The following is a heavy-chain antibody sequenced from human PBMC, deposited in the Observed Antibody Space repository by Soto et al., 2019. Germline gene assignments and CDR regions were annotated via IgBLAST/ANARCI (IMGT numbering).Heavy chain of an antibody. J-gene: IGHJ5*02. D-gene: IGHD4-17*01. Sequence: QVQLVQSGAEVKKPGASVKVSCKVSGYTLNEVAMHWVRQAPGKGLEWLGGFDPDEAETIYAQHFQGRVTMTEDTSTDTVYMELSSLSSEDTALYFCTTYHGDYNFDHWGQGTLLTVSS. CDR3: TTYHGDYNFDH. V-gene: IGHV1-24*01. CDR1: GYTLNEVA. CDR2: FDPDEAET.